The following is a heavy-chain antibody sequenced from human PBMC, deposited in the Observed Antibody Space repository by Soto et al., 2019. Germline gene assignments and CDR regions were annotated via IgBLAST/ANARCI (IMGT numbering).Heavy chain of an antibody. CDR3: ASAAVTGTAGLDF. Sequence: ASVKVSCKASGCTFSGFYMHWVRQAPGQGLEWMGWINPNSGGTKSAEKFQGRVTMTRDTSISTAYMELSRLTSDDTAVYYCASAAVTGTAGLDFWGQGTQVTVSS. CDR1: GCTFSGFY. J-gene: IGHJ4*02. V-gene: IGHV1-2*02. CDR2: INPNSGGT. D-gene: IGHD6-19*01.